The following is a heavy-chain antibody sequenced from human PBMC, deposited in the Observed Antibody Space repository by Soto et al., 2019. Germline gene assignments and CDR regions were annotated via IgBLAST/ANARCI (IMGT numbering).Heavy chain of an antibody. D-gene: IGHD2-21*01. CDR2: IYHSGST. V-gene: IGHV4-30-2*01. Sequence: PSETLSLTCAVSGGSISSGGYSWRWIRQPPGKGLEWIGYIYHSGSTYYNPSLKSRVTISVDRSKNQFSLKLSSVTAADTAVYYCARGNVVAIDYWGQGTLVTVSS. CDR1: GGSISSGGYS. J-gene: IGHJ4*02. CDR3: ARGNVVAIDY.